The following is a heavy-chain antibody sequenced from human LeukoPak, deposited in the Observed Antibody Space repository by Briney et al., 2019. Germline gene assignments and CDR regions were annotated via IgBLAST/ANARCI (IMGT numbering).Heavy chain of an antibody. J-gene: IGHJ4*02. CDR2: ISWNGDII. CDR3: ASTYGSGSYLHS. V-gene: IGHV3-9*01. Sequence: GGSLRLSCAASGFSFSRYNINWVRQAPGKGLEWVSEISWNGDIIGYADSVKGRFLISRDNARRSLYLQMNSLRLEDTAFYYCASTYGSGSYLHSWGPGTLVTVSS. CDR1: GFSFSRYN. D-gene: IGHD3-10*01.